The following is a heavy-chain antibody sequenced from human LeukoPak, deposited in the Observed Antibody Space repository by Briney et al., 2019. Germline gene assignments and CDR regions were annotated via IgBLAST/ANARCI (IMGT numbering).Heavy chain of an antibody. CDR1: GGSISDGAYY. CDR2: IYYTGDI. D-gene: IGHD6-13*01. J-gene: IGHJ3*02. Sequence: SQTLSLTCTVSGGSISDGAYYWTWIRQHPGKGLEWIGYIYYTGDIFYNPSLKSRLTISVDTSKSHFSLKLNSVTAADTAVYFCAREGAATGTPRAFDIWGPGTMVTVSS. CDR3: AREGAATGTPRAFDI. V-gene: IGHV4-31*03.